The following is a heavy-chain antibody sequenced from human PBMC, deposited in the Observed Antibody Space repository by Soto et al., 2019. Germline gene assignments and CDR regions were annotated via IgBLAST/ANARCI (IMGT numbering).Heavy chain of an antibody. Sequence: GGSLRLSCAASGFTVSSNYMSWVRQAPGKGLEWVSVLYSDGSTYYADSVKGRFTISRDNSKNALYFQMNSLRAEDTAVYYCARMGTDYSYWFDYWGQGTLVTVSS. J-gene: IGHJ4*02. V-gene: IGHV3-53*01. CDR1: GFTVSSNY. CDR2: LYSDGST. CDR3: ARMGTDYSYWFDY. D-gene: IGHD2-8*02.